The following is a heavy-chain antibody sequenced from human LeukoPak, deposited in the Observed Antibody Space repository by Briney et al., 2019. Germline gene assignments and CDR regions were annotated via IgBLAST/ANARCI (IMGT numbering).Heavy chain of an antibody. V-gene: IGHV3-21*01. Sequence: GGTLRLSCAASGFTFSSYSMNWVRQAPGKGLEWVSSISSSSSYIYYADSVKGRFTISRDNAKNSLYLQMNSLRAEDTAVYYCARDSYRNWYFDLWGRGTLVTVSS. CDR1: GFTFSSYS. CDR3: ARDSYRNWYFDL. J-gene: IGHJ2*01. CDR2: ISSSSSYI. D-gene: IGHD4-17*01.